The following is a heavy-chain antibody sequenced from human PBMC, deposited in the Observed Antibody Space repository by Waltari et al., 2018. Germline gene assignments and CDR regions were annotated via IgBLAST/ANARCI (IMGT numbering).Heavy chain of an antibody. CDR2: IIPILGIA. V-gene: IGHV1-69*04. CDR1: GGTFSSYA. J-gene: IGHJ2*01. D-gene: IGHD5-12*01. Sequence: QVQLVQSGAAVKKPGSSVTVSCKASGGTFSSYAISWVRQAPGQGLEWMGRIIPILGIANYAQKCQGRVTITADKSTSTAYMELSSLRSEDTAVYYCARGVGDGYNSGYFDLWGRGTLVTVSS. CDR3: ARGVGDGYNSGYFDL.